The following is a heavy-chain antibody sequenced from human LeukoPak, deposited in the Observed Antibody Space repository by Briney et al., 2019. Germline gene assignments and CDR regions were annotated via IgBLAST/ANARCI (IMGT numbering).Heavy chain of an antibody. CDR3: ARAGHEDAFDI. Sequence: EASVKVSCKASGYTFTGYYMHWVRQAPGQGLEWVGWINPNSGGTNYAQKFQGRVTMTRNTSISTAYMELSRLRSDDTAVYYCARAGHEDAFDIWGQGTMVTVSS. CDR1: GYTFTGYY. CDR2: INPNSGGT. V-gene: IGHV1-2*02. J-gene: IGHJ3*02.